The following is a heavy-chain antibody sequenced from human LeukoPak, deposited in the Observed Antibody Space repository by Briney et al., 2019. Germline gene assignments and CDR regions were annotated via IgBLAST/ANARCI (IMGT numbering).Heavy chain of an antibody. CDR1: GYTFSGFY. CDR2: MNPNSGNT. D-gene: IGHD5-12*01. V-gene: IGHV1-8*02. J-gene: IGHJ5*02. Sequence: ASVKVSCKASGYTFSGFYIHWVRQATGQGLEWMGWMNPNSGNTGYAQKFQGRVTMTRNTSISTAYMELSSLRSEDTAVYYCARGGSGYDRGYNWFDPWGQGTLVTVSS. CDR3: ARGGSGYDRGYNWFDP.